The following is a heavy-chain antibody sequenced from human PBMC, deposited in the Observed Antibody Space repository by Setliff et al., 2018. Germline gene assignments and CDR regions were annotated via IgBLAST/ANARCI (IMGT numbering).Heavy chain of an antibody. CDR1: GVTVSDAW. D-gene: IGHD3-10*01. J-gene: IGHJ5*02. V-gene: IGHV3-15*01. Sequence: LRLSCAASGVTVSDAWMGWVRQTPGKGLDWVGRIKSKTDGGTTDYAAPVKGRFTISRDDSKNTLYLQMNSLKTEDTAVYYCVKLVPQAISSDPWGQGTLVAVSS. CDR2: IKSKTDGGTT. CDR3: VKLVPQAISSDP.